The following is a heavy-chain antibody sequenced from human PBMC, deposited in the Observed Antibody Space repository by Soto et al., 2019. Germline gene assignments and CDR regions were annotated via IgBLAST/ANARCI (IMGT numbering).Heavy chain of an antibody. CDR3: ARDWVYSSSWYSTEDYFDY. CDR2: IKQDGSEK. CDR1: GFTFSSYW. V-gene: IGHV3-7*01. D-gene: IGHD6-13*01. J-gene: IGHJ4*02. Sequence: GGSLRLSCAASGFTFSSYWMSWVRQAPGKGLEWVANIKQDGSEKYYVDSVKGRFTISRDNAKNSLYLQMNSLRAEDTAVYYCARDWVYSSSWYSTEDYFDYWGQGTLVTVSS.